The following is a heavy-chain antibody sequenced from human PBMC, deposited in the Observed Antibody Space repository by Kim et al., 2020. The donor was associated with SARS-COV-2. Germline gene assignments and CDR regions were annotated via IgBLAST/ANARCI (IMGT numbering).Heavy chain of an antibody. V-gene: IGHV1-2*06. CDR3: ARVHYYDSSGYYYGGFDY. CDR1: GYTFTGYY. D-gene: IGHD3-22*01. Sequence: ASVKVSCKASGYTFTGYYMHWVRQAPGQGLEWMGRINPNSGGTNYAQKFQGRVTMTRDTSISTAYMELSRLRSDDTAVYYCARVHYYDSSGYYYGGFDYWGQGTLVTVSS. CDR2: INPNSGGT. J-gene: IGHJ4*02.